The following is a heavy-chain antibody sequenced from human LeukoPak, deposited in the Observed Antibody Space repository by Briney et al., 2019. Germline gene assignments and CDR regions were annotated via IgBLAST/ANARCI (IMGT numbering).Heavy chain of an antibody. Sequence: GGSLRLSCAASGFTFSSYAMSWVRQAPGKGLEWVSVIYSGGSTYYADSVKGRFTISRDNSKNTLYLQMNSLRAEDTAVYYCARELRTDSSGGDYWGQGTLVTVSS. CDR2: IYSGGST. CDR3: ARELRTDSSGGDY. V-gene: IGHV3-66*01. CDR1: GFTFSSYA. D-gene: IGHD6-19*01. J-gene: IGHJ4*02.